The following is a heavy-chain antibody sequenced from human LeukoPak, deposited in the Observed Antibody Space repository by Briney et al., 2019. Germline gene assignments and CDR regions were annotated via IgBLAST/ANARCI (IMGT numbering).Heavy chain of an antibody. CDR3: ARVPVGHNWNYVRESKWFDP. CDR1: GYTFTGYY. V-gene: IGHV1-18*04. CDR2: ISAYNGNT. D-gene: IGHD1-7*01. Sequence: ASVKVSCKASGYTFTGYYMHWVRQAPGQGLEWMGWISAYNGNTNYAQKLQGRVTMTTDTSTSTAYMELRSLRSDDTAVYYCARVPVGHNWNYVRESKWFDPWGQGTLVTVSS. J-gene: IGHJ5*02.